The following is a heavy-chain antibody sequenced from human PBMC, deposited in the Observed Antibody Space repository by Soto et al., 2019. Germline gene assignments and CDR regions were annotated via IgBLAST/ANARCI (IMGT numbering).Heavy chain of an antibody. V-gene: IGHV3-21*01. CDR1: GFTFSSYS. J-gene: IGHJ4*02. D-gene: IGHD6-13*01. CDR3: ARDLVRAAAGRPRAWPVDY. Sequence: PGGSLRLSCAASGFTFSSYSMNWVRQAPGKGLEWVSSISSSSSYIYYADSVKGRFTISRDNAKNSLYLQMNSLRAEDTAVYYCARDLVRAAAGRPRAWPVDYWGQGTLVTVSS. CDR2: ISSSSSYI.